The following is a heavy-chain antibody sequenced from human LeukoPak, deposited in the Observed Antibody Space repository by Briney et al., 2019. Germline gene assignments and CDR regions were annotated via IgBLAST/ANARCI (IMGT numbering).Heavy chain of an antibody. J-gene: IGHJ4*02. CDR1: GFTLSSYA. D-gene: IGHD5-18*01. V-gene: IGHV3-30*04. Sequence: GGSLRLSCAASGFTLSSYAMHWVRQAPGKGLEWVSVMSYDGSNKYYADSVKGRFTISRDNSKNTLFLQMNSLRAEDTAVYFCARVGRGYSFKVYYFDYWGQGTLVTVSS. CDR2: MSYDGSNK. CDR3: ARVGRGYSFKVYYFDY.